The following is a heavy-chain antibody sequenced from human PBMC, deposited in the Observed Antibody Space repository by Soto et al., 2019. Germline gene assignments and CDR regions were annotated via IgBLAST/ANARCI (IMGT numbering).Heavy chain of an antibody. D-gene: IGHD3-22*01. J-gene: IGHJ4*02. CDR1: GFIFSTYS. V-gene: IGHV3-21*01. CDR3: ARDSEYYDSSGYYHRYFDY. CDR2: IGSSSSYT. Sequence: GGSLRLSCAASGFIFSTYSMNWVRQAPGKGLEWVSSIGSSSSYTYNADSVRGRFTISRDNAKSSLYLQMNSLRAEDTAVYYCARDSEYYDSSGYYHRYFDYWGQGTLVTVSS.